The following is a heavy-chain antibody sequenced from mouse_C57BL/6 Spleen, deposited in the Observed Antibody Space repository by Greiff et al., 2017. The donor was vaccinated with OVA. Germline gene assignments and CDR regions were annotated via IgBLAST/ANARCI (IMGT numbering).Heavy chain of an antibody. J-gene: IGHJ1*03. CDR1: GFNIKDDY. D-gene: IGHD1-1*01. CDR3: TTRGTVVATDFDV. CDR2: IDPENGDT. V-gene: IGHV14-4*01. Sequence: EVKLQESGAELVRPGASVKLSCTASGFNIKDDYMHWVKQRPEQGLEWIGWIDPENGDTEYASKFQGKATITADTSSNTAYLQLSSLTSEDTAVDYCTTRGTVVATDFDVWGTGTTVTVSS.